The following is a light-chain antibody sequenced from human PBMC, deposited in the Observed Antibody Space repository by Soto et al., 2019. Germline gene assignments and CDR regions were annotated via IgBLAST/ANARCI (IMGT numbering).Light chain of an antibody. CDR1: RSISRW. J-gene: IGKJ4*01. CDR3: QEYNNV. Sequence: DMPMTQSPSTLPASVGDRVTITCRASRSISRWLAWYQQKPGKAPKVLIYEASTLANGVPSRFSGSGSGTEFTLTISSLQPDDFATYYCQEYNNVFGGGTKVEIK. V-gene: IGKV1-5*03. CDR2: EAS.